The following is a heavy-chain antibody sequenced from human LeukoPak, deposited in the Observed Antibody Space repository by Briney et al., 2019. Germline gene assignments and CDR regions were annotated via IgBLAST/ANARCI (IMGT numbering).Heavy chain of an antibody. CDR3: GRHLYGGNSAIDY. V-gene: IGHV5-51*07. CDR2: MYPGDSDT. D-gene: IGHD4-23*01. Sequence: GESLKISCKCSGYSFTSYWIGWVHQMPGKGLEWMGIMYPGDSDTRYSPSFQGQVTISVDKSISTAYLQWSSLKASDTAMYYCGRHLYGGNSAIDYWGQGTLVTVSS. CDR1: GYSFTSYW. J-gene: IGHJ4*02.